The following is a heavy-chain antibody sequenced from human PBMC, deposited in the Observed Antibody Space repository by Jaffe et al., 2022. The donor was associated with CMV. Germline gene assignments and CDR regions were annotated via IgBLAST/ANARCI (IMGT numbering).Heavy chain of an antibody. J-gene: IGHJ6*03. D-gene: IGHD3-10*01. CDR2: INPSGGST. V-gene: IGHV1-46*01. CDR1: GYTFTSYY. Sequence: QVQLVQSGAEVKKPGASVKVSCKASGYTFTSYYMHWVRQAPGQGLEWMGIINPSGGSTSYAQKFQGRVTMTRDTSTSTVYMELSSLRSEDTAVYYCARDGSGDDYYYYMDVWGKGTTVTVSS. CDR3: ARDGSGDDYYYYMDV.